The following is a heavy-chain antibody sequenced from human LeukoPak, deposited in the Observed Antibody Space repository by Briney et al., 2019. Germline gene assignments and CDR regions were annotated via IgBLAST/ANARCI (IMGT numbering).Heavy chain of an antibody. CDR2: INPSGGST. J-gene: IGHJ4*02. V-gene: IGHV1-46*02. D-gene: IGHD3-10*01. CDR3: ARDREYYGLGSYDY. CDR1: GYIFNRYY. Sequence: ASVKVSCKASGYIFNRYYIHWVRQAPGQGLEWMGIINPSGGSTTYAQKFQGRVTMTRDTSTSTVYVELSSLRSEDTAVYYCARDREYYGLGSYDYWGQGTLVTVST.